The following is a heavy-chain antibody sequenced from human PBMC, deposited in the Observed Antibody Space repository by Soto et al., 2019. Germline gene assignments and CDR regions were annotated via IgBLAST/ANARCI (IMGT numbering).Heavy chain of an antibody. Sequence: QVQLVQSGAEVKKPGSSVKVSCKASGGTFSSYAISWVRQAPGQGLEWMGGIIPISGTANYAQKFQGRVTIXXDXSXTTAYMELSSLRSEDTAVYYCAILSTVTLYYYGMDVWGQGTTVTLSS. CDR3: AILSTVTLYYYGMDV. V-gene: IGHV1-69*12. D-gene: IGHD4-17*01. CDR2: IIPISGTA. J-gene: IGHJ6*02. CDR1: GGTFSSYA.